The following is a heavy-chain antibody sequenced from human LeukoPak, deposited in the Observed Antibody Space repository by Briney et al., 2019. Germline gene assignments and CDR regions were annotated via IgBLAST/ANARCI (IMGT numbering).Heavy chain of an antibody. CDR2: IIPIFGTA. D-gene: IGHD6-19*01. J-gene: IGHJ6*02. Sequence: ASVKVSCKASGGTFSSYAISWVRQAPGQGLEWMGGIIPIFGTANYAQKIQGRVTITADESTSTAYMELSSLRSEDMAVYYCARAMGVDSSGWYGSPIDYYYYGMDVWGQGTTVTVSS. V-gene: IGHV1-69*13. CDR1: GGTFSSYA. CDR3: ARAMGVDSSGWYGSPIDYYYYGMDV.